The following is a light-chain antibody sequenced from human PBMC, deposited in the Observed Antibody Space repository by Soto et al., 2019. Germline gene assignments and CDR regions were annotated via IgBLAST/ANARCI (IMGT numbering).Light chain of an antibody. CDR3: TSYTTTNTYV. J-gene: IGLJ1*01. CDR1: SSDVGGFDD. V-gene: IGLV2-14*03. Sequence: QSALTQPASVSGSPGQSITISCTGASSDVGGFDDVSWYQQHPGKAPRLLIYDVSSRPSVVSDRFSGSKSGNTASLTISGLQAEDEAYYYCTSYTTTNTYVFGTGTKLTVL. CDR2: DVS.